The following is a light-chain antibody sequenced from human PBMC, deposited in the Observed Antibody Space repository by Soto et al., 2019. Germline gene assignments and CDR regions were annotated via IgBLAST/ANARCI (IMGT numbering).Light chain of an antibody. V-gene: IGLV1-44*01. CDR1: NSNIGSNN. CDR3: AAWDDSPNVFYV. Sequence: QSVLTQPPSVSGTPGQRVTISCSGSNSNIGSNNVNWYQQLPGTAPKLLICVNDQRPSGVPDRFSGSKSVNSASLTISGLQSEDEAEYYCAAWDDSPNVFYVFGTGTKLTVL. J-gene: IGLJ1*01. CDR2: VND.